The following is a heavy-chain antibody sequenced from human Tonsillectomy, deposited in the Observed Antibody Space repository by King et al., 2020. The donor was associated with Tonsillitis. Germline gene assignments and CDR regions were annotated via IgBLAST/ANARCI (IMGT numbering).Heavy chain of an antibody. CDR1: GGSISSSSYY. CDR3: AKENRGFMVPSDAFDI. V-gene: IGHV4-39*02. CDR2: IYYSGST. J-gene: IGHJ3*02. Sequence: QLQESGPGLVKPSETLSLTCTVSGGSISSSSYYWGWIRQPPGKGLEWIGSIYYSGSTYYNPSLKSRVPISVDTSKNQFSLKLSSVTAADTAVYYCAKENRGFMVPSDAFDIWGQGTMVTVSS. D-gene: IGHD3-10*01.